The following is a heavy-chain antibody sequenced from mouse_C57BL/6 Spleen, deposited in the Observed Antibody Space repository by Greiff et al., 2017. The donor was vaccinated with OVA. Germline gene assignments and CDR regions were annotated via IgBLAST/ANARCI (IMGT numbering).Heavy chain of an antibody. Sequence: DVMLVESGGGLVKPGGSLKLSCAASGFTFSDYGMHWVRQAPEKGLEWVAYISSGSSTIYYADTVKGRFTISRDNAKNTLFLQMTSLRSEDTAMYYCARQGNWEGAMDYWGQGTSVTVSS. D-gene: IGHD4-1*01. J-gene: IGHJ4*01. CDR1: GFTFSDYG. CDR2: ISSGSSTI. CDR3: ARQGNWEGAMDY. V-gene: IGHV5-17*01.